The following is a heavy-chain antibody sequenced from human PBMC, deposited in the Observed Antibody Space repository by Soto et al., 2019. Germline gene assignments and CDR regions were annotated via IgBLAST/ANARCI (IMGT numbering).Heavy chain of an antibody. CDR2: ISYDGSNK. CDR1: GFTFSSYG. Sequence: GGSLRLSCAASGFTFSSYGMHWVRQAPGKGLEWVAVISYDGSNKYYADSVKGRFTISRDNSKNTLYLQMNSLRAEDTAVYYCAKDNYCSSTSCYTYYGMDVWGQGTTVTVS. CDR3: AKDNYCSSTSCYTYYGMDV. V-gene: IGHV3-30*18. J-gene: IGHJ6*02. D-gene: IGHD2-2*02.